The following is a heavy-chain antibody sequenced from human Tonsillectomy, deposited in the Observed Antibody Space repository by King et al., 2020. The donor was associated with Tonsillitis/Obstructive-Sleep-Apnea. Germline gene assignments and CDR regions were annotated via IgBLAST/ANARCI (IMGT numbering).Heavy chain of an antibody. V-gene: IGHV4-59*08. CDR2: IYYSGST. J-gene: IGHJ6*03. CDR1: GGSISSYY. CDR3: ARRRSYYGDYYYYKDV. Sequence: QLQESGPGLVKPSETLSLTCTVSGGSISSYYWSWIRQPPGKGLEWIGYIYYSGSTNYNPSLKSRVTISVDTSKNQFSLKLSSVTAADTAVYYCARRRSYYGDYYYYKDVWGKGTTVTVSS. D-gene: IGHD1-26*01.